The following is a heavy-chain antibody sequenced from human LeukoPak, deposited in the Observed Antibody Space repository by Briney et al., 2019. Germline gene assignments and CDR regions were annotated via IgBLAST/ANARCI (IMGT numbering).Heavy chain of an antibody. CDR1: GGSFSGYY. Sequence: SETLSLTCAVYGGSFSGYYWSWVRRPPGKGLEWSGEINHSGSTNYNPSLKSRVTISVDTSKNQFSLKLSSVTAADTAVYYCARGLGDYYDSSGDDYWGQGTLVTVSS. J-gene: IGHJ4*02. CDR3: ARGLGDYYDSSGDDY. D-gene: IGHD3-22*01. V-gene: IGHV4-34*01. CDR2: INHSGST.